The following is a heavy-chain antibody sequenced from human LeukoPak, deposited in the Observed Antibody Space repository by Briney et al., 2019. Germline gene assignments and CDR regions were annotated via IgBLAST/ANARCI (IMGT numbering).Heavy chain of an antibody. D-gene: IGHD2-2*02. CDR2: INPNSGGT. Sequence: ASVKVSCKASGYTFTSYDINWVRQAPGQGLEWMGRINPNSGGTNYAQKFQGRVTMTRDTSISTAYMELSRLRSDDTAVYYCAAFDIVVVPAAIIDYYYYYMDVWGKGTTVTVSS. J-gene: IGHJ6*03. V-gene: IGHV1-2*06. CDR3: AAFDIVVVPAAIIDYYYYYMDV. CDR1: GYTFTSYD.